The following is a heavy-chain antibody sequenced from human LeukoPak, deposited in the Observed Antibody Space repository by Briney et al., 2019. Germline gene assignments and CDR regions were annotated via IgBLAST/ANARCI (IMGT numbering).Heavy chain of an antibody. CDR1: GGSFSGYY. V-gene: IGHV4-34*01. J-gene: IGHJ5*02. D-gene: IGHD6-6*01. Sequence: SETLSLTCAVYGGSFSGYYWSWIRQPPGKGLEWIGEINHSGSTNYNPSLKSRVTIPVDTSKNQFSLKLSSVTAADTAVYYCAGRGPFQYSSSSGGWFDPWGQGTLVTVSS. CDR3: AGRGPFQYSSSSGGWFDP. CDR2: INHSGST.